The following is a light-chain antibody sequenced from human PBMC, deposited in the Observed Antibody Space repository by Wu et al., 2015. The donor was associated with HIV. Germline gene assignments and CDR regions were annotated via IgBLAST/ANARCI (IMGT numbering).Light chain of an antibody. J-gene: IGKJ2*03. V-gene: IGKV3-11*01. CDR2: IAI. CDR3: QQRSDWPSFS. Sequence: LAWSETETWPGSQAPSSIIAIQPGPTGIPARFSGSGSGTDFTLTISRLEPEDFAVYYCQQRSDWPSFSFGQGTKLEIK.